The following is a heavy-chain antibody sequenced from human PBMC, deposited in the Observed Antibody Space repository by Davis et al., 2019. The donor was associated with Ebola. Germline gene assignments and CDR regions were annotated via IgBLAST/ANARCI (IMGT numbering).Heavy chain of an antibody. CDR3: ARESKRAFDI. CDR2: ISAYNGNT. V-gene: IGHV1-18*01. Sequence: ASVKVSCKASGYTFTSYGISWVRQAPGQGLEWMGWISAYNGNTNYAQKLQGRVTITADKSTSTAYMELSSLRSEDTAVYYCARESKRAFDIWGQGTMVTVSS. J-gene: IGHJ3*02. CDR1: GYTFTSYG.